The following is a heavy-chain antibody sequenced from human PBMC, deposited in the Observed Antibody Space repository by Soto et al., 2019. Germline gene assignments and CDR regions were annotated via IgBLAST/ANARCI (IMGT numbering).Heavy chain of an antibody. D-gene: IGHD3-10*01. CDR2: ISYDESNK. CDR1: GFPFSTYG. Sequence: QVQLVESGGGVVQPGRSLRLSCAASGFPFSTYGMVWVRQAPGKGLEWVAVISYDESNKYYADSVKGRFTISRDNSKNTVYLQMNRLSTEDTAMYFCAKDRGGSGSFDYWGQGTLVTVSS. CDR3: AKDRGGSGSFDY. J-gene: IGHJ4*02. V-gene: IGHV3-30*18.